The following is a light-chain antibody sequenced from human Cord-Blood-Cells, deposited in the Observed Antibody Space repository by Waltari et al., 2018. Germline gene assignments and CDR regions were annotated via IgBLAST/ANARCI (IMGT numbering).Light chain of an antibody. Sequence: DIQMTQSPSSLSASVGDRVTITCRASQGISSYLNWYQQKPGKAPKLLIYAASSLQSGVPSRFSGSGSGTDCTLTISSLQPEDFATYYCQQSYSTPPTFGQGTKVEIK. J-gene: IGKJ1*01. V-gene: IGKV1-39*01. CDR3: QQSYSTPPT. CDR2: AAS. CDR1: QGISSY.